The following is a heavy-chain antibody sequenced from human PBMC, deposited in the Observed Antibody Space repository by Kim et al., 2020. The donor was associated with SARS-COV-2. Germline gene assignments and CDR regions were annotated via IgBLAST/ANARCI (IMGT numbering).Heavy chain of an antibody. CDR1: GFTFSGSA. CDR2: IRSKANSYAT. Sequence: GGSLRLSCAASGFTFSGSAMHWVRQASGKGLEWVGRIRSKANSYATAYAASVKGRFTISRDDSKNTAYLQMNSLKTEDTAVYYCTRHTFYGDPPDYWGQGTLVTVSS. CDR3: TRHTFYGDPPDY. J-gene: IGHJ4*02. V-gene: IGHV3-73*01. D-gene: IGHD4-17*01.